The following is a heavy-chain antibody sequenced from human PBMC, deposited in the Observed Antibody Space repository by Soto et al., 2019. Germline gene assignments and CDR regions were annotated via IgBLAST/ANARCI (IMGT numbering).Heavy chain of an antibody. CDR3: AASPRGYCSGGSCPYAFDI. CDR1: GFTFTSSA. Sequence: SVKVSCKASGFTFTSSAMQWVRQARGQRLEWIGWIVVGSGNTNYAQKFQERVTITRDMSTSTAYMELSSLRSEDTAVYYCAASPRGYCSGGSCPYAFDIWGKGTMVTVSS. V-gene: IGHV1-58*02. CDR2: IVVGSGNT. J-gene: IGHJ3*02. D-gene: IGHD2-15*01.